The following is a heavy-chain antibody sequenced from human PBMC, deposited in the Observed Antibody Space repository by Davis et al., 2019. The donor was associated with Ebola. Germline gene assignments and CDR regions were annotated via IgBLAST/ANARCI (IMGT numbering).Heavy chain of an antibody. CDR1: GFTFSSYA. V-gene: IGHV3-23*01. J-gene: IGHJ4*02. D-gene: IGHD3-3*01. Sequence: GESLKISCAASGFTFSSYAMSWVRQAPGKGLEWVSAISGSGGSTYYADSVKGRFTISRDNSKNTLYLQMNSLRAEDTAVYYCAKSTIFGVAPYSGYFDYWGQGTLVTVSS. CDR3: AKSTIFGVAPYSGYFDY. CDR2: ISGSGGST.